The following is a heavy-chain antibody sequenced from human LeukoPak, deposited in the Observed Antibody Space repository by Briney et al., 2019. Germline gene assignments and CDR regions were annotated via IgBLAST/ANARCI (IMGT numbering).Heavy chain of an antibody. CDR1: GGSISISSYY. Sequence: SETLSLTCTVSGGSISISSYYWGWIRYPPGKGLEWIGSSYYSGNTYYNLSVKIRVSISEDTSKNQFSLKLSSLTAADTALYYCARGYYDVLSGHPKNFAYWDQGTLVTVSS. CDR2: SYYSGNT. CDR3: ARGYYDVLSGHPKNFAY. D-gene: IGHD3-9*01. J-gene: IGHJ4*02. V-gene: IGHV4-39*01.